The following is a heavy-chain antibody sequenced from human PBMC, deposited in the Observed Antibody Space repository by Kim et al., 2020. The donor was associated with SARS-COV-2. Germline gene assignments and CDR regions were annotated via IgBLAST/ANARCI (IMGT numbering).Heavy chain of an antibody. Sequence: GESLKISCKGSGYSFTSYWIGWVRQMPGKGLEWMGIIYPGDSDTRYSPSFQGQVTISADKSISTAYLQWSSLKASDTAMYYCARVEGSHYYGSGSYYSVNDYWGQGTLVTVSS. D-gene: IGHD3-10*01. CDR2: IYPGDSDT. CDR1: GYSFTSYW. V-gene: IGHV5-51*01. CDR3: ARVEGSHYYGSGSYYSVNDY. J-gene: IGHJ4*02.